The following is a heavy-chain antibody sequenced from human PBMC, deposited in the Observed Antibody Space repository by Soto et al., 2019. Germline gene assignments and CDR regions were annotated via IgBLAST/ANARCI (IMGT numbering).Heavy chain of an antibody. J-gene: IGHJ6*02. V-gene: IGHV1-18*01. CDR2: ISAYNGNT. CDR3: ARDSPLVTIVYGMDV. Sequence: ASVKVSCKASGYTFTRYGISWVRQAPGQGLEWMGWISAYNGNTNYAQKLQGRVTMTTDTSTSTAYMELRSLRSDDTAVYYCARDSPLVTIVYGMDVWGQGTTVTVSS. CDR1: GYTFTRYG. D-gene: IGHD3-10*01.